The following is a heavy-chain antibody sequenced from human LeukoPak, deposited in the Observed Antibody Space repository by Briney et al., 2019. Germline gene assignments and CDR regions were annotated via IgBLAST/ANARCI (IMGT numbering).Heavy chain of an antibody. CDR3: ARQITYYYDSSGYLEYFQH. D-gene: IGHD3-22*01. Sequence: TETLYATGTVSGGSISSSSYYWGWIRQPPGKGLEWIGSIYYSGSTYYNPSLKSRVTISVDTSKNQFSLKLSSVTAADTAVYYCARQITYYYDSSGYLEYFQHWGLGMLETVSS. J-gene: IGHJ1*01. CDR2: IYYSGST. V-gene: IGHV4-39*01. CDR1: GGSISSSSYY.